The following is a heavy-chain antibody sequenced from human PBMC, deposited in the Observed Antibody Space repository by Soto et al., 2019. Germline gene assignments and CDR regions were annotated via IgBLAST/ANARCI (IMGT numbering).Heavy chain of an antibody. D-gene: IGHD3-10*01. Sequence: EVQLVESGGGLVKPGGSLRLSCAASGFTFSSYSMNWVRQAPGKGLEWVSSISSSSSYIYYADSVKGRFTISRDNAKNSLYLQKNSLRAEDTAVYYCARDLTYYYGSWSYSPDYWGQGTLVTVSS. CDR3: ARDLTYYYGSWSYSPDY. J-gene: IGHJ4*02. V-gene: IGHV3-21*01. CDR1: GFTFSSYS. CDR2: ISSSSSYI.